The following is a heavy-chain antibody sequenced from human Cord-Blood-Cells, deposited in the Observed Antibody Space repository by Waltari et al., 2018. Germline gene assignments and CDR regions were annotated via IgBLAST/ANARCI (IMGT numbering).Heavy chain of an antibody. D-gene: IGHD1-26*01. Sequence: QVQLVQSGAEVKKPGASVKVSCKASGYTFTSYGLSWVPQALGQGLEWMGWINGYNGNTNGAQKLQGRVTMTKDTSTRTAYMELRSLRSDDTAVYYCARVSGSYYYYYYYMDVWGKGTTVTVSS. CDR2: INGYNGNT. CDR1: GYTFTSYG. V-gene: IGHV1-18*04. CDR3: ARVSGSYYYYYYYMDV. J-gene: IGHJ6*03.